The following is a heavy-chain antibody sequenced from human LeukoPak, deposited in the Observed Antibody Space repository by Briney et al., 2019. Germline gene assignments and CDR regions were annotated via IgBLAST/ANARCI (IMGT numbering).Heavy chain of an antibody. J-gene: IGHJ6*03. CDR1: GGSFSGYY. V-gene: IGHV4-34*01. D-gene: IGHD6-6*01. Sequence: PSETLSLTCAVYGGSFSGYYWSWIRQPPGKGLEWIGEINHSGSTNYNPSLKSRVTISVDTSKNQFSLKLSSVTAAGTAVYYCARAGSSSHYYYYYYMDVWGKGTTVTVSS. CDR2: INHSGST. CDR3: ARAGSSSHYYYYYYMDV.